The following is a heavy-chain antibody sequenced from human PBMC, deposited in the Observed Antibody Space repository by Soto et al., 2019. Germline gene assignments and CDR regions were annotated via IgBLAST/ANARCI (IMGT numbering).Heavy chain of an antibody. CDR3: ARVAIVATIGFVDY. CDR1: GFTFSSYS. J-gene: IGHJ4*02. CDR2: ISSSSSYI. V-gene: IGHV3-21*01. D-gene: IGHD5-12*01. Sequence: EVQLVESGGGLVKPGGSLRLSCAASGFTFSSYSMNWVRQAPGKGLEWVSSISSSSSYIYYADSVKGRFTISRHNAKNSLYLQMNSPRAEDTAVYYCARVAIVATIGFVDYWGQGTLVTVSS.